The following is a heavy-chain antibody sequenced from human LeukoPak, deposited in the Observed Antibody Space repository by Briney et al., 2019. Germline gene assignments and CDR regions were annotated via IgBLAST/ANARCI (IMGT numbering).Heavy chain of an antibody. J-gene: IGHJ6*02. Sequence: GGSLRLSCAASGCSFSSYWMTWVRQAPGKGLEWVANIKQDGSDKYYVGSVKGRFTISRDNAKNSLYLQMNSLRAEDTAVYYCVRDWYYYDSITGDYYYYGMDVWGQGTTVAVSS. CDR2: IKQDGSDK. D-gene: IGHD3-22*01. CDR1: GCSFSSYW. CDR3: VRDWYYYDSITGDYYYYGMDV. V-gene: IGHV3-7*03.